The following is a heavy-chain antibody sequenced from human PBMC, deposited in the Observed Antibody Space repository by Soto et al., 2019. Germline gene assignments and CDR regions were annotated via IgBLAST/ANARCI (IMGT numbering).Heavy chain of an antibody. V-gene: IGHV4-30-2*01. CDR1: GGSMSSGGYS. J-gene: IGHJ4*02. Sequence: LSLTCTVSGGSMSSGGYSWSWIRQPPGKGLEWIGNIYHSGSTYYNPSLKSRVTISVDRSKNQFSLKLSSVTAADTAVYYCARVQERWGQGTLVTVPS. D-gene: IGHD1-1*01. CDR2: IYHSGST. CDR3: ARVQER.